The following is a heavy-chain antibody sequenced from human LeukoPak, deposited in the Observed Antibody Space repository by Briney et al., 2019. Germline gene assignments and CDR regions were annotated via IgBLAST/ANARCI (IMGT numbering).Heavy chain of an antibody. Sequence: PGGSLRLSCTASGFTFGDYAMSWVRQAPGKGLEWVANIKQDGSEKYYVGSVKGRFTISRDNAKNSLYLQMNSLRAEDTAVYYCARETYYYDSSGYYYGGDFDYWGQGTLVTVSS. CDR1: GFTFGDYA. J-gene: IGHJ4*02. V-gene: IGHV3-7*01. D-gene: IGHD3-22*01. CDR2: IKQDGSEK. CDR3: ARETYYYDSSGYYYGGDFDY.